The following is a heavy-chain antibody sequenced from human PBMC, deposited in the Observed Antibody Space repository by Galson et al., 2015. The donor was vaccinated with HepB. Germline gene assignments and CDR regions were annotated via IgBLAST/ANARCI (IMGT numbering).Heavy chain of an antibody. J-gene: IGHJ4*02. CDR3: AKGRAAAGRGLDY. V-gene: IGHV3-23*01. Sequence: SLRLSCAASGSTFSSYAMSWVRQAPGKGLEWVAAISGSGSSTYYADSVKGRFTISRDNSKNTPYLQMNSLRAEDTAVYYCAKGRAAAGRGLDYWGQGTLVTVSS. CDR1: GSTFSSYA. CDR2: ISGSGSST. D-gene: IGHD6-13*01.